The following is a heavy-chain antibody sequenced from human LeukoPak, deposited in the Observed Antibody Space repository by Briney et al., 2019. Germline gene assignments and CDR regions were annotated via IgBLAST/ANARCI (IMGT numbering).Heavy chain of an antibody. D-gene: IGHD2-21*01. V-gene: IGHV3-48*04. Sequence: GGSLRLSCATSGFSFSSYGMNWVRQAPGKRLEWVSYIGGWSSPTDYADSVKGRFTISRDNAKNTLYLEMTNLTVADTAVYYCARDPGFAVARWGQGSLVFVSS. CDR2: IGGWSSPT. CDR3: ARDPGFAVAR. CDR1: GFSFSSYG. J-gene: IGHJ1*01.